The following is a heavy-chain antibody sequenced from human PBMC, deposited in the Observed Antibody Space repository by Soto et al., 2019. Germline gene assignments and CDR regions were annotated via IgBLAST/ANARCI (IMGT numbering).Heavy chain of an antibody. CDR3: VREGYDSSTYYGPLEY. CDR1: GFTFSRYD. D-gene: IGHD3-22*01. CDR2: IGTGGDT. V-gene: IGHV3-13*01. J-gene: IGHJ4*02. Sequence: EVQLVESGGGLVQPGESLRLSCAASGFTFSRYDMHWVRQATGKGLEWVSDIGTGGDTYYADFVKGRFTISRENAKNSLYLQMNSLRDGDTAVYYCVREGYDSSTYYGPLEYWGQGTLVTVSA.